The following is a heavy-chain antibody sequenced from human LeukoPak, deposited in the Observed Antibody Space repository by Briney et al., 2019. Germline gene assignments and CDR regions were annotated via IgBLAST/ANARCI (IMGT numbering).Heavy chain of an antibody. CDR3: ARGPTVGSGSYVDY. CDR1: GGSISSGSYY. CDR2: IYTSGST. J-gene: IGHJ4*02. Sequence: SSETLSLTCTVSGGSISSGSYYWSWIRQPAGKGLEWIGRIYTSGSTNYNPSLKSRVTISVDTSKNQFSLKLSSVTAADTAVYYCARGPTVGSGSYVDYWGQGTLVTVSS. V-gene: IGHV4-61*02. D-gene: IGHD3-10*01.